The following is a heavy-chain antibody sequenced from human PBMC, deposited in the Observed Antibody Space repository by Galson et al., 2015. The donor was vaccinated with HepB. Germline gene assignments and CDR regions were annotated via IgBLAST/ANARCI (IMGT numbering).Heavy chain of an antibody. V-gene: IGHV1-46*04. CDR1: GYTFTSYY. CDR3: ARVDEAYSSGFGADY. D-gene: IGHD6-19*01. CDR2: INPSGGST. Sequence: SVKVSCKASGYTFTSYYMHWVRQAPGQGLEWMGIINPSGGSTSYAQKLQGRVTMTRDTSTSTVYMELSSLRPEDTAVYYCARVDEAYSSGFGADYWGQGTLVTVSS. J-gene: IGHJ4*02.